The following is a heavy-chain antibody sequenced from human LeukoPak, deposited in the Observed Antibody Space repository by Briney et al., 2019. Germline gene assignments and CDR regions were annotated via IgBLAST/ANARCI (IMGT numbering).Heavy chain of an antibody. V-gene: IGHV1-69*01. J-gene: IGHJ6*03. CDR3: AIRDDIVVVPAVLISSSYYYYYYYMDV. Sequence: ASVKVSCKASGGTFSSYAISWVRQAPGQGLEWMGGIIPIFGTANYAQKFQGRVTITADESTSTAYMELSSLRSEDTAVYYCAIRDDIVVVPAVLISSSYYYYYYYMDVWGKGTTVTVSS. CDR2: IIPIFGTA. CDR1: GGTFSSYA. D-gene: IGHD2-2*01.